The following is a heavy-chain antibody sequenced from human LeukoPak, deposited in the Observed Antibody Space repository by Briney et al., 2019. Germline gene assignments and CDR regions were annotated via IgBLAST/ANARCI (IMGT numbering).Heavy chain of an antibody. D-gene: IGHD3-22*01. CDR2: ISSRGTTI. J-gene: IGHJ4*02. CDR3: VSQGYFESGGFRFDF. CDR1: GLTFSDYY. Sequence: GGSLRLSCAASGLTFSDYYMSWIRQAPGTGLDWLSYISSRGTTIFYADSVKGRFTISRDNAKNSLYLQMDSLRAEDTAVYYCVSQGYFESGGFRFDFWGQGTLVTVSS. V-gene: IGHV3-11*01.